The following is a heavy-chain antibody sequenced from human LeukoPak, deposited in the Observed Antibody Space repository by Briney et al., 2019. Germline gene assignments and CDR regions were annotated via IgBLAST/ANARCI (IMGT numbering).Heavy chain of an antibody. Sequence: GGSLRLSCAASGFTVSDNYLSWVRQAPGKGLEWVSVMYSGGDTYYADSVKGRFTFSRDISKNTLYLQMNGLRTEDTAMYYCARDAPQVPAAGVLASWGQGTLVTVSS. J-gene: IGHJ5*02. CDR2: MYSGGDT. CDR3: ARDAPQVPAAGVLAS. D-gene: IGHD6-13*01. V-gene: IGHV3-53*01. CDR1: GFTVSDNY.